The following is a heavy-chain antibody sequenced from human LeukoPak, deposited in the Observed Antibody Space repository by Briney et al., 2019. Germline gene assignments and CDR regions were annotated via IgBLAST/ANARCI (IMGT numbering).Heavy chain of an antibody. Sequence: KTGGSLRLSCAASGFTFSSYGMHWVRQAPGKGLEWVAVISYDGSNKYYADSVKGRFTISRDNSKNTLYLQMNSLRAEDTAAYYCAKAAPTGPVDYWGQGTLVTVSS. J-gene: IGHJ4*02. V-gene: IGHV3-30*18. CDR1: GFTFSSYG. CDR3: AKAAPTGPVDY. CDR2: ISYDGSNK.